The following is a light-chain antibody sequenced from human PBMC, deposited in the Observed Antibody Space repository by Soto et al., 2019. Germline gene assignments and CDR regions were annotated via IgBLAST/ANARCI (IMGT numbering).Light chain of an antibody. CDR3: QQYGSSPVT. V-gene: IGKV3-20*01. CDR1: QSVSSSY. CDR2: GAS. J-gene: IGKJ1*01. Sequence: EIVLTQSPGTLSLSPGERATLSCRASQSVSSSYLAWYQQKPGQAPRLLIYGASSRATDIPDRFSGSGSGTDFTLTISRLEPEDCAVYYCQQYGSSPVTFGQGTKVEIK.